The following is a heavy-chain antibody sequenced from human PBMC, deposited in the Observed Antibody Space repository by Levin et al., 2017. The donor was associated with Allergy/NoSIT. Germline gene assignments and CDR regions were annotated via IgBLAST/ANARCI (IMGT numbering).Heavy chain of an antibody. V-gene: IGHV3-23*01. J-gene: IGHJ4*02. D-gene: IGHD6-13*01. CDR3: AKDRRPFIAAAGIAFGY. Sequence: LSLTCAASGFTFSSYAMSWVRQAPGKGLEWVSAISGSGGSTYYADSVKGRFTISRDNSKNTLYLQMNSLRAEDTAVYYCAKDRRPFIAAAGIAFGYWGQGTLVTVSS. CDR2: ISGSGGST. CDR1: GFTFSSYA.